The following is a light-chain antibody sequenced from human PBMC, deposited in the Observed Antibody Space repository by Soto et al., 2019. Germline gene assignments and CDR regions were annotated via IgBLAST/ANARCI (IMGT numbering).Light chain of an antibody. Sequence: VLTQSPGTLSLSVVQRATLTCRARQTVSGDYLAWYQQKSGQAPRLLIYGASSRATDIPERFSGSGAGMDFALTISRLEPEDFAVYYCQKYGDSSITFGQGTRLEIK. CDR3: QKYGDSSIT. CDR2: GAS. V-gene: IGKV3-20*01. CDR1: QTVSGDY. J-gene: IGKJ5*01.